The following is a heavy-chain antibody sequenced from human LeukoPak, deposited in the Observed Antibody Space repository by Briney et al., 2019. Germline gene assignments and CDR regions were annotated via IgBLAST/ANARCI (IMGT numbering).Heavy chain of an antibody. CDR1: GFTFSDYY. Sequence: PGGSLRLSCAASGFTFSDYYMSWIRQAPGKGLEWVSYISSSGSTIYYADSVKGRFTISRDNAKNSLYLQMNSLRPEDTAVYYCAKGTSTSWSVDYWGQGNLVTVSS. J-gene: IGHJ4*02. CDR2: ISSSGSTI. CDR3: AKGTSTSWSVDY. D-gene: IGHD6-13*01. V-gene: IGHV3-11*04.